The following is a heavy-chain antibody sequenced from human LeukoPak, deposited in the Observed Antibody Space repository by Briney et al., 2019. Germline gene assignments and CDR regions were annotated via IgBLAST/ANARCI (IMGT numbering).Heavy chain of an antibody. Sequence: GGSLRLSCAASGLAFSAYKMHWVRQAPRKGLVWVSRISTDGYTTDYADFVQGRFTASRDNTKNTWSLEMNSPRAEDTAVYYCVVGGSPGYWGQGTLVTVSS. V-gene: IGHV3-74*01. CDR2: ISTDGYTT. J-gene: IGHJ4*02. CDR3: VVGGSPGY. D-gene: IGHD2-15*01. CDR1: GLAFSAYK.